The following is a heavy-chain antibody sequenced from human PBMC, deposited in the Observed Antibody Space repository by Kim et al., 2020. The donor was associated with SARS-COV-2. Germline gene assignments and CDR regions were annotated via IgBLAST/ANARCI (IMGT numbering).Heavy chain of an antibody. V-gene: IGHV1-69*04. CDR1: GGTFSSYA. J-gene: IGHJ6*02. D-gene: IGHD1-26*01. CDR2: IIPILGIA. CDR3: AVGDGGSTQEVPPPYGMDV. Sequence: SVKVSCKASGGTFSSYAISWVRQAPGQGLEWMGRIIPILGIANYAQKFQGRVTITADKSTSTAYMELSSLRSEDTAVYYCAVGDGGSTQEVPPPYGMDVWGQGTTVTVSS.